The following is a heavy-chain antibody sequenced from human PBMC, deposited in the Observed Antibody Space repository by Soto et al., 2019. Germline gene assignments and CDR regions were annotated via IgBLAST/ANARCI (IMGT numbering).Heavy chain of an antibody. CDR2: IKEDGGEK. D-gene: IGHD3-22*01. Sequence: GGSLRLSCAASGFMFTSEWMAWVRQAPGKGLEWVANIKEDGGEKNYVDSVRGRFTISRDNAKTSLFLQMNSLRAEDTAVYYCVRDRTYHNDSTDYYYDILDQWGQGTLVTVSS. V-gene: IGHV3-7*01. J-gene: IGHJ4*01. CDR3: VRDRTYHNDSTDYYYDILDQ. CDR1: GFMFTSEW.